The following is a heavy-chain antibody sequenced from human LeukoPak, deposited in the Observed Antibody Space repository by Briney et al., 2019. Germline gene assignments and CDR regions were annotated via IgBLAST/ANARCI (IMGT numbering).Heavy chain of an antibody. J-gene: IGHJ4*02. V-gene: IGHV3-21*01. CDR2: ISSSSSYI. Sequence: GGSLRLSCAASGFTFSSYSMNWVRQAPGKGLEWVSSISSSSSYIYYADSVKGRFTISRDSAKNSLYLQMNSLRAEDTAVYYCARDYYDILTGYYFLFDYWGQGTLVTVSS. CDR1: GFTFSSYS. D-gene: IGHD3-9*01. CDR3: ARDYYDILTGYYFLFDY.